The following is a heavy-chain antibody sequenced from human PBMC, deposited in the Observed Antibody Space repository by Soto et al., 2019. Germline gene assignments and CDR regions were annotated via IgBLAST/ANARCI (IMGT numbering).Heavy chain of an antibody. Sequence: GGSLRLSCAASGFTFSSYAMSWVRQAPGKGLEWVSAISGSGGSTYYADSVKGRFTIPRDNSKNTLYLQMNSLRAEDTAVYYCAKVPGEAYYYYGMDVWGQGTTVTVSS. CDR2: ISGSGGST. V-gene: IGHV3-23*01. CDR1: GFTFSSYA. D-gene: IGHD3-16*01. J-gene: IGHJ6*02. CDR3: AKVPGEAYYYYGMDV.